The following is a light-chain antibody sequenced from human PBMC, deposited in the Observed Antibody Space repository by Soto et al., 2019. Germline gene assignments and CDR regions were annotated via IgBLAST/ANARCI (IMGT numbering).Light chain of an antibody. J-gene: IGLJ2*01. CDR1: NSDVGGHDY. CDR3: SSYTSATPSHVV. Sequence: QSVLTQPAAVSGSPGQSITISCTGTNSDVGGHDYVSWYQHFPGKAPKLLIYTVTSRPSGVSTRFSGSKSGAMASLIISGLQAEDEAEYFCSSYTSATPSHVVFGGGTKVTVL. CDR2: TVT. V-gene: IGLV2-14*01.